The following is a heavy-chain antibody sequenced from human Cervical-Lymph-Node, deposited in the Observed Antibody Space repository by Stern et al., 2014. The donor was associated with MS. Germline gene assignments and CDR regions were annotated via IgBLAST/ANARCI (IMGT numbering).Heavy chain of an antibody. Sequence: VQLVESGGGVVQPGRSLRLSCAASGFTFSSYGMHWVRQAPGKGLELVAVIWSDGSNKYYAYAVKGRFTISRDNSKNTLYLQMNSLRAEDTAVYYCARDRHDLGYCSGGSCYLPDYWGQGTLVTVSS. V-gene: IGHV3-33*01. CDR3: ARDRHDLGYCSGGSCYLPDY. D-gene: IGHD2-15*01. CDR1: GFTFSSYG. J-gene: IGHJ4*02. CDR2: IWSDGSNK.